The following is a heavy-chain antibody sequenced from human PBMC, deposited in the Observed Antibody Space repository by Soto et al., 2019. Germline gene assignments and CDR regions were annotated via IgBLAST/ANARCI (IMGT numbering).Heavy chain of an antibody. Sequence: GESLKISCQGSGYSFPSYCIGWVRQMPGKDLEWMGMIYPGDSDTRYDPPFQGQVNFSADKYLRTAYLQWTSLKASDTALYYCARNRSFKIGLYVDGMDVWGQGTTVTVSS. CDR2: IYPGDSDT. V-gene: IGHV5-51*01. CDR3: ARNRSFKIGLYVDGMDV. D-gene: IGHD2-8*01. CDR1: GYSFPSYC. J-gene: IGHJ6*02.